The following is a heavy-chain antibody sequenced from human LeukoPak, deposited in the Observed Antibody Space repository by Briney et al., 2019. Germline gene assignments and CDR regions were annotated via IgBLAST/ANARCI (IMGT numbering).Heavy chain of an antibody. CDR3: AKDAPLCYFDY. CDR1: GFTFSNYG. CDR2: IRNDGSII. D-gene: IGHD3-16*01. V-gene: IGHV3-30*02. Sequence: GGSLRLSCAASGFTFSNYGMHWVRQAPGKGLEWVAFIRNDGSIIYNADSVKGRFTISRDNSKNTLYLQMNSLRVDDTAVYYCAKDAPLCYFDYWGQGTLVTVSS. J-gene: IGHJ4*02.